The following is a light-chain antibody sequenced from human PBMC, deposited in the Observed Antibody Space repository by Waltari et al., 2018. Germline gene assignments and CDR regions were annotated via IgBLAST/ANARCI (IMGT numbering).Light chain of an antibody. CDR2: EDN. CDR1: SSDVGRYNL. J-gene: IGLJ3*02. V-gene: IGLV2-23*01. CDR3: CSYAGSAIWV. Sequence: QSALTQPASVSGSPGQSITISCTGTSSDVGRYNLISWYQQHPGKAPKHMIYEDNKRPAGVSNRVSGSKSGNTASLTISGLQAEDEADYYCCSYAGSAIWVFGGGTKLTVL.